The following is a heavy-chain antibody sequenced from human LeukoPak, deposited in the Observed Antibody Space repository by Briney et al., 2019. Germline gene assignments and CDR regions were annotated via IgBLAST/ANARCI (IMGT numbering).Heavy chain of an antibody. V-gene: IGHV3-7*01. Sequence: RGSLRLSCVASGFTFSNAWMTWVRQAPGKGLEWVANIKEDGSEKYYVDSVEGRFTISRDNAKKSLYLQMNSLRAEDTAVYYCVRSYDRWGQGTLVTVSS. CDR3: VRSYDR. D-gene: IGHD3-16*01. CDR2: IKEDGSEK. CDR1: GFTFSNAW. J-gene: IGHJ4*02.